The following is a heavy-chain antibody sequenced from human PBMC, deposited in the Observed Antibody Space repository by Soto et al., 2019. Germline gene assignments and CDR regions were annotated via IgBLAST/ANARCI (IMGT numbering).Heavy chain of an antibody. V-gene: IGHV3-9*01. CDR1: VFTFDDYA. J-gene: IGHJ5*02. CDR2: ISWNSGSI. Sequence: GWSLRLSCASSVFTFDDYAMHWVRQAPGKGLEWVSGISWNSGSIGYADSVKGRFTISRDNAKNSLYLQMNSLRAEDTALYYCAKDQYNWFDPWGQGTLVTVSS. CDR3: AKDQYNWFDP.